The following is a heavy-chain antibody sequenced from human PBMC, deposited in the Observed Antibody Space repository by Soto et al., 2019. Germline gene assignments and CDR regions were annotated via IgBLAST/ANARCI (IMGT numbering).Heavy chain of an antibody. CDR2: IFHSGST. V-gene: IGHV4-38-2*01. CDR1: GYSISSGYY. CDR3: ARGLQYGGNSAY. Sequence: SETLSLTCGVSGYSISSGYYWGWIRQPPGKGLEWIASIFHSGSTYYNPSLKSRVTISVDTSKNQFSLKLSSVTAADTAVYYCARGLQYGGNSAYWGQGTLVTVSS. D-gene: IGHD2-21*02. J-gene: IGHJ4*02.